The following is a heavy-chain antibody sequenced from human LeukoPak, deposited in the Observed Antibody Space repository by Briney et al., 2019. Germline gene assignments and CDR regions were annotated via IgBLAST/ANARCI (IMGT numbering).Heavy chain of an antibody. CDR2: IHARGGT. CDR3: ARSYDTSGYYYNFDY. D-gene: IGHD3-22*01. V-gene: IGHV4-4*07. CDR1: GGSNSSYY. J-gene: IGHJ4*02. Sequence: SETLSLTCTVSGGSNSSYYWSWIRQSDGKGLEWIGRIHARGGTDYNPSLKSRVTMSLDTSKNQFSLNLRSMTAADTAVYYCARSYDTSGYYYNFDYWGQGTLVTVSS.